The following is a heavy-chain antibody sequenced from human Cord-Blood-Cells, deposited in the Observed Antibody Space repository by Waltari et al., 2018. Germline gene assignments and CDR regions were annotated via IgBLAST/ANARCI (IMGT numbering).Heavy chain of an antibody. J-gene: IGHJ6*03. Sequence: QVQLVQSGAEVKKPGSSVKVSCKASGGTFSSYAISWVRPAPAHGLEWMGGIIPIFGTANYAQKFQGRVTITADESTSTAYMELSSLRSEDTVVYYCAIIVVVPAAKPYYYYYYMDVWGKGTTVTVSS. CDR2: IIPIFGTA. CDR3: AIIVVVPAAKPYYYYYYMDV. CDR1: GGTFSSYA. V-gene: IGHV1-69*01. D-gene: IGHD2-2*02.